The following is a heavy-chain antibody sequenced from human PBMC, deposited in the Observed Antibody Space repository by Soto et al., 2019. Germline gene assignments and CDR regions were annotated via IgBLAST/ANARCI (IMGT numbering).Heavy chain of an antibody. V-gene: IGHV4-39*02. CDR2: IYYRGST. D-gene: IGHD1-26*01. CDR3: AGDRVVGAEGAFDI. J-gene: IGHJ3*02. Sequence: SETLSLTCTVSGGSISSSSYYWGWIRQPPGKGLEWIGSIYYRGSTYYNPSLKSRVTISLCTSKNQFSLKLSSVTAADTAVYYCAGDRVVGAEGAFDIWGQGTMVTVSS. CDR1: GGSISSSSYY.